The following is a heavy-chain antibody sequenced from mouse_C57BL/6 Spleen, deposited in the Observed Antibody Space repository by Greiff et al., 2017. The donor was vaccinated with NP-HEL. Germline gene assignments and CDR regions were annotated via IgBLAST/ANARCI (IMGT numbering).Heavy chain of an antibody. CDR2: ILPGSGST. CDR3: ARSIYYYGSSYVGFDY. D-gene: IGHD1-1*01. CDR1: GYTFTGYW. V-gene: IGHV1-9*01. Sequence: VQLQQSGAELMKPGASVKLSCKATGYTFTGYWIEWVKQRPGHGLEWIGEILPGSGSTNYNEKFKGKATFTADTSSNTAYMQLSSLTTEDSAIYYCARSIYYYGSSYVGFDYWGKGTTLTVSS. J-gene: IGHJ2*01.